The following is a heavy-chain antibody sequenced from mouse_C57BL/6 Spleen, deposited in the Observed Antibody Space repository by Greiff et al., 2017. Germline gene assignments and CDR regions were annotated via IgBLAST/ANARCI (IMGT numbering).Heavy chain of an antibody. D-gene: IGHD2-3*01. J-gene: IGHJ2*01. CDR3: AMGGFDY. V-gene: IGHV5-4*01. CDR2: ISDGGSYT. CDR1: GFTFSSYA. Sequence: DVQLVESGGGLVKPGGSLKLSCAASGFTFSSYAMSWVLQTPEKSLEWVATISDGGSYTYYPDNVKGRFTISRDNAKNNLYLQMGHLKSDDTAMYYCAMGGFDYWGQGTTLTVSS.